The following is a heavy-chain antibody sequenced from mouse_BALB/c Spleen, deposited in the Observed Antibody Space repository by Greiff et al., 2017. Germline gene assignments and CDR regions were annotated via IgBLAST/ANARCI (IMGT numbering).Heavy chain of an antibody. Sequence: QVQLQQSAAELARPGASVKMSCKASGYTFTSYTMHWVKQRPGQGLEWIGYINPSSGYTEYNQKFKDKTTLTADKSSSTAYMQLSSLTSEDSAVYYCSYGYEDYYAMDYWGQGTSVTVSS. CDR3: SYGYEDYYAMDY. J-gene: IGHJ4*01. V-gene: IGHV1-4*02. CDR2: INPSSGYT. CDR1: GYTFTSYT. D-gene: IGHD2-2*01.